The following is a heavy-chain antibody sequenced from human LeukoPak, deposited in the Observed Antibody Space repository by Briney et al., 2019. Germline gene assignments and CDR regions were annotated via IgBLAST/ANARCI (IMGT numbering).Heavy chain of an antibody. V-gene: IGHV1-69*04. D-gene: IGHD6-25*01. CDR2: IIPILGIA. CDR3: ARSHSSGDDAFDI. CDR1: GGTFSSYA. Sequence: SVKVSCKGSGGTFSSYAISWVRQAPGQGLEWMGRIIPILGIANYAQKFQGRVTITADKSTSTAYMELSSLRSEDTAVYYCARSHSSGDDAFDIWGQGTMVTVSS. J-gene: IGHJ3*02.